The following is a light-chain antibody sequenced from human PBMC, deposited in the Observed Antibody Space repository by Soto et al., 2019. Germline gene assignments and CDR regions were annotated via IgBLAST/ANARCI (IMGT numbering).Light chain of an antibody. Sequence: IVVTQSTDILTLSPGERATLSFRPSQSIHTSLAWYQQKPGQPPRLVVYDSTLRANGVPDRFGGSRSGTEFTLTINNLEPEDFAVYYCQQRNVWPPITFGQGTLLEIK. CDR2: DST. CDR3: QQRNVWPPIT. V-gene: IGKV3-11*01. J-gene: IGKJ5*01. CDR1: QSIHTS.